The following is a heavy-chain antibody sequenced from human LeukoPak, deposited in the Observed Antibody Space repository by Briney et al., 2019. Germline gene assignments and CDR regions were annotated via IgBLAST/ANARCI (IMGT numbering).Heavy chain of an antibody. V-gene: IGHV3-33*01. CDR1: GFTFSSYA. D-gene: IGHD3-10*01. Sequence: GGSLRLSCAASGFTFSSYAMHWVRQAPGKGLEWVSVIWYDGSNTYYADSSKGRFTISRDNSKNTLYRQMNSLRAEETAVYYCARDRGGPFDYWGQGTLVTVSS. CDR2: IWYDGSNT. J-gene: IGHJ4*02. CDR3: ARDRGGPFDY.